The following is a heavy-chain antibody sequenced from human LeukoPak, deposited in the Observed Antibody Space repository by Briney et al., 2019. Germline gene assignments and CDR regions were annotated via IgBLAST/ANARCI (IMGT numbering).Heavy chain of an antibody. CDR2: IYYSGST. CDR3: AREPYYYDSSGFWPWYFGL. D-gene: IGHD3-22*01. Sequence: SETLSLTCTVSGGSISNYYWNWIRQPPGKGLEWIGYIYYSGSTNYNPSLKSRVTISVDTSKNQFSLRLSSVTAADTAVYYCAREPYYYDSSGFWPWYFGLWGRGTLVTVSS. J-gene: IGHJ2*01. CDR1: GGSISNYY. V-gene: IGHV4-59*01.